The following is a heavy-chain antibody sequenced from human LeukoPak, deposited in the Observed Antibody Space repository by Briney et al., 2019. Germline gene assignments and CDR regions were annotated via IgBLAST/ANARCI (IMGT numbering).Heavy chain of an antibody. V-gene: IGHV3-23*01. Sequence: PGGSLRLSCAASGFTFSSYAMSWVRQAPGKGLEWVSAISGSGGSTYYANSVKGRFTISRDNSKNTLYLQMNSLRAEDTAVYYCAKGDSSIAARLYFDYWGQGTLVTVSS. D-gene: IGHD6-6*01. J-gene: IGHJ4*02. CDR3: AKGDSSIAARLYFDY. CDR2: ISGSGGST. CDR1: GFTFSSYA.